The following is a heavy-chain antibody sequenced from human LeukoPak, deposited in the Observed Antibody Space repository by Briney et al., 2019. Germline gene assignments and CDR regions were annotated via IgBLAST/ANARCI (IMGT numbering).Heavy chain of an antibody. J-gene: IGHJ5*02. Sequence: SETLSLTCTVSGGSISSSSYYWGWIRQPPGKGLEWIGSIYYSGSTYYNPSLKSRVTISVDTSKNQFSLKLSSVTAADTAAYYCARSGWGDYDILTGYPYWFDPWGQGTLVTVSS. V-gene: IGHV4-39*01. CDR1: GGSISSSSYY. CDR3: ARSGWGDYDILTGYPYWFDP. D-gene: IGHD3-9*01. CDR2: IYYSGST.